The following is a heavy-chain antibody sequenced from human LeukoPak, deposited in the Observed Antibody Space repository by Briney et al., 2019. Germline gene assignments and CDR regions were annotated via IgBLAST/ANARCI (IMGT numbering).Heavy chain of an antibody. V-gene: IGHV3-15*01. CDR3: TIPNGHWFDP. J-gene: IGHJ5*02. CDR2: IKSKTDGGTT. Sequence: GGALRLSFAASGFTFSNAWMSWVGQAPGKGMEWVGRIKSKTDGGTTDYAAPVKGRFTISRDDSKNTLYLQMNSLKTEDTAVYSCTIPNGHWFDPWGQGTLVTVSS. CDR1: GFTFSNAW. D-gene: IGHD2-8*01.